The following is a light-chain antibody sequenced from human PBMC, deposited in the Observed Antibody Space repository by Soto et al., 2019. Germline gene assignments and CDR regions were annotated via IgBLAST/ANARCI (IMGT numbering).Light chain of an antibody. J-gene: IGKJ1*01. CDR1: QNISPW. V-gene: IGKV1-5*01. CDR2: GAS. Sequence: DLQMTQSPSTLSASVGDRVTIXXRASQNISPWLAWYQQKPGKAPKLLIYGASSLEGGVPSRFSGSGSGTDFTLTISSLQPDDFATYYCQQYSSSATFGQGTKVDIK. CDR3: QQYSSSAT.